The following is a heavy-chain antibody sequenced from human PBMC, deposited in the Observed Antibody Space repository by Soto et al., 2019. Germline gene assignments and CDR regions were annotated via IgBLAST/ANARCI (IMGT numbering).Heavy chain of an antibody. CDR1: GFTFSSYG. CDR3: ARAEVSSGYLVDY. CDR2: IWYDGSNK. V-gene: IGHV3-33*01. D-gene: IGHD3-22*01. Sequence: PGGSLRLTCAASGFTFSSYGMHWVRQAPGKGLEWVAVIWYDGSNKYYADSVKGRFSISRDNSKKTLYLQMNSLRAEDTAVYYCARAEVSSGYLVDYWGQGTLVTVSS. J-gene: IGHJ4*02.